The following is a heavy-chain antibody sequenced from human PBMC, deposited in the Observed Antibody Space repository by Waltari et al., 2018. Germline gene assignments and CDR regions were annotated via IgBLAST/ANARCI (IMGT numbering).Heavy chain of an antibody. D-gene: IGHD3-16*01. CDR3: ARPSVAARLGSLDY. V-gene: IGHV4-34*01. CDR2: IDHKGVA. J-gene: IGHJ4*02. Sequence: QVQLQQWGAALLKPSETLSLSCSVSRGSFSSYHWTWIRQAPGKGLEWIGEIDHKGVAYYNPSLKGRVTISVDTSKNQFSLNLTSVTATDTAVYFCARPSVAARLGSLDYWGQGALVTVSS. CDR1: RGSFSSYH.